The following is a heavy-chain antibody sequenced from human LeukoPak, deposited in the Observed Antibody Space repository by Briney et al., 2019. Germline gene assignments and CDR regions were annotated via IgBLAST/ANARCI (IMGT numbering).Heavy chain of an antibody. Sequence: KSSETLSLTCAVYGGSFSGYYWSWIRQPPGKGLEWIGEINHSGSTNYNPSLKSRVTISVDTSKNQFSLKLSSVTAADTAVYYCARGVTIFGVVIISSSNFYFDSWGQGTLVTVSS. CDR3: ARGVTIFGVVIISSSNFYFDS. CDR1: GGSFSGYY. J-gene: IGHJ4*02. V-gene: IGHV4-34*01. CDR2: INHSGST. D-gene: IGHD3-3*01.